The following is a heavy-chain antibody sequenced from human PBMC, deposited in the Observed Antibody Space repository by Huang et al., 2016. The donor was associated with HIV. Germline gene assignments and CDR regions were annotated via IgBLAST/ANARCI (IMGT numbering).Heavy chain of an antibody. V-gene: IGHV4-39*01. CDR2: IYSSGGRP. CDR3: TRPLVPYSPDAKDPGWFDP. Sequence: LQLHESGPGLVKSSETLSLTCTVSGGSVITRSYWWGWIRQPPGKGREWIGSIYSSGGRPDDNPPLKARVNLSVETSKHQLSLKVDSVADADTAVYYCTRPLVPYSPDAKDPGWFDPWGPRILIVVSS. D-gene: IGHD6-6*01. CDR1: GGSVITRSYW. J-gene: IGHJ5*02.